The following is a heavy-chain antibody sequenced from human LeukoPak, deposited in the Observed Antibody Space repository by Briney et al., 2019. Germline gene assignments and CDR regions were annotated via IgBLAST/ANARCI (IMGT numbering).Heavy chain of an antibody. CDR3: AKHTRWGPDDYGDYVDY. D-gene: IGHD4-17*01. Sequence: GGSLRLSCAASGFTFSHYAMSWVRQTPEKGLGWVSAVSGSGGDTHYADSVRGRFTISRDNSKNTVYLQMNSLRAEDTAVFYCAKHTRWGPDDYGDYVDYWGQGTLVTVSS. V-gene: IGHV3-23*01. CDR1: GFTFSHYA. J-gene: IGHJ4*02. CDR2: VSGSGGDT.